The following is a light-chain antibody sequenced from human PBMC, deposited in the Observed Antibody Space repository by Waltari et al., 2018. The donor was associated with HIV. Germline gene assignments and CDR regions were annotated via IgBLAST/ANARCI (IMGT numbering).Light chain of an antibody. J-gene: IGLJ2*01. CDR2: EVT. V-gene: IGLV2-23*02. Sequence: QSALTQPASVSGSPGQSITISCTGMSTDIGSYDLVSWYQQHPGKAPKLMIYEVTKRPSGVSNRFAGSKSGNTAALTISGLQAEDEADYHCCSYAGGITYVLFGGGTKLTVL. CDR1: STDIGSYDL. CDR3: CSYAGGITYVL.